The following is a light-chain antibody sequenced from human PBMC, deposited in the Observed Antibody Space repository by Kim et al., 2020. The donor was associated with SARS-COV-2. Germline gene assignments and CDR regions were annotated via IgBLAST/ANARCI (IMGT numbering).Light chain of an antibody. J-gene: IGLJ2*01. V-gene: IGLV4-69*01. CDR2: VTSDGNL. CDR1: SRHSSYA. Sequence: ASVRLTCTLSSRHSSYAIAGHQQQPEKGPRHLLRVTSDGNLIKGDGIPDRFSGSRSGAERYLTISSLQSEDEADYYCQTWDTGIQIFGGGTQLTVL. CDR3: QTWDTGIQI.